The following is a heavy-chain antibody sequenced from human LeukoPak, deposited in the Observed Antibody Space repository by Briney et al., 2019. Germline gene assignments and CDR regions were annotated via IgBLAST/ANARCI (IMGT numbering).Heavy chain of an antibody. CDR1: GFTFSSYW. CDR3: AREGSLYGYHSFDS. CDR2: INQDGSEK. D-gene: IGHD5-18*01. J-gene: IGHJ4*02. Sequence: GGSLRLSCAASGFTFSSYWMSWVRQAPGKGLEWVANINQDGSEKYYVDSVKGRFTISRDNAKNSLYLQMNSLKTDDTAVYYCAREGSLYGYHSFDSWGQGTLVTVSS. V-gene: IGHV3-7*03.